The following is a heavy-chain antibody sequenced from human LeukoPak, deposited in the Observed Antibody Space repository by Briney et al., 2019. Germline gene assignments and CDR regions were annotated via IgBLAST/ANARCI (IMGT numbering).Heavy chain of an antibody. CDR3: ARRGCSYGGRASRRTSFDY. CDR1: GGSFSGYY. Sequence: SETLSLTCAVYGGSFSGYYWSWIRQPPGKGLEWIGEINHSGSTNYNPSLKSRVTISVDTSKNQFSLKLSSVTAADTAVYYCARRGCSYGGRASRRTSFDYWGQGTLVTVSS. D-gene: IGHD5-18*01. J-gene: IGHJ4*02. CDR2: INHSGST. V-gene: IGHV4-34*01.